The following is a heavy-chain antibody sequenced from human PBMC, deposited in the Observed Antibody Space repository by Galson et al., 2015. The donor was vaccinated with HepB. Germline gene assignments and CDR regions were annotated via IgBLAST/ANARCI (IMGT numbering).Heavy chain of an antibody. CDR1: GYTFMYYY. V-gene: IGHV1-46*01. D-gene: IGHD5-24*01. J-gene: IGHJ4*02. CDR3: VRGDGHNVFDY. CDR2: INPNGGST. Sequence: SVKVSCKASGYTFMYYYIHWVRQAPGQGLEWMGIINPNGGSTNYAQKFQGRVTMTRDTSTSTVYMDLSSLRSEDTAVYYCVRGDGHNVFDYWGQGTLVTVSS.